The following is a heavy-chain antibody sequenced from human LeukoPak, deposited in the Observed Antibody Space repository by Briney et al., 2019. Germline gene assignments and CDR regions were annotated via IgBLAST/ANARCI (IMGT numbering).Heavy chain of an antibody. V-gene: IGHV4-39*01. CDR3: ARQFHGSGYVDDL. D-gene: IGHD5-12*01. CDR2: IYYSGST. CDR1: GGSISSSSYY. J-gene: IGHJ5*02. Sequence: SETLSLTCTVSGGSISSSSYYWGWIRQPPGKGLEWIGSIYYSGSTYYNPSLKSRVTISVDTSKNQFSLKLSSATAADTAVYYCARQFHGSGYVDDLWGQGTLVTVSS.